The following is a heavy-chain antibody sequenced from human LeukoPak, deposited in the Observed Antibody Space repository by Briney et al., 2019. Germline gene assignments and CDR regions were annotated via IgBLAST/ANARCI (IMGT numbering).Heavy chain of an antibody. CDR1: GCTFSHYG. V-gene: IGHV3-33*06. CDR3: AKDAQRGFDYSNSLES. D-gene: IGHD4-11*01. CDR2: LWNDGSNM. Sequence: VGSLRLSCATSGCTFSHYGMPQFRQAPGKGLECVAVLWNDGSNMYYGSSVKGRFTIPRNNSKTTLFLKMNRLRVEDTAVYYCAKDAQRGFDYSNSLESWGQGTLVTVSS. J-gene: IGHJ4*02.